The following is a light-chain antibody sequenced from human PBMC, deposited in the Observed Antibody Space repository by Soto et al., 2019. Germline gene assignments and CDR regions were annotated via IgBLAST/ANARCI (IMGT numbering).Light chain of an antibody. CDR3: QQYNKWPRT. Sequence: EIVLTQSTATLYVSPGERATISCRASQSVSVLLAWYPQKPGQAPRLVIHGATTRATGIPARFSRTGAGPGCTRTISSLQSEDFEVYDCQQYNKWPRTFGQGTKVDIK. J-gene: IGKJ1*01. CDR2: GAT. V-gene: IGKV3D-15*01. CDR1: QSVSVL.